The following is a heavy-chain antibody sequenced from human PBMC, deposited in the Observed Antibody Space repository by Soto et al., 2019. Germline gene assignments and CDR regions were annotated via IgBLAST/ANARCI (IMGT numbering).Heavy chain of an antibody. CDR1: GFTFSSYD. D-gene: IGHD1-7*01. Sequence: PGGSLRLSCAASGFTFSSYDMHWVRQATGKGLEWVSAIGTAGDTYYPGSVKGRFTISRENAKNSLYLQMNSLRAGDTAVYYCARERRNWNYVSGGYYYYGMDVWGQGTTVTVSS. V-gene: IGHV3-13*01. CDR3: ARERRNWNYVSGGYYYYGMDV. CDR2: IGTAGDT. J-gene: IGHJ6*02.